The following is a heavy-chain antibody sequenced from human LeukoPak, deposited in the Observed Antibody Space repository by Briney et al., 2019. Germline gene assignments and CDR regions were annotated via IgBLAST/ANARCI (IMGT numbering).Heavy chain of an antibody. CDR2: ISWNSGSI. D-gene: IGHD3-22*01. V-gene: IGHV3-9*01. CDR3: AKGGYYYDSSGYLHFDY. CDR1: GLTFDDYA. J-gene: IGHJ4*02. Sequence: PGRSLRLSCAASGLTFDDYAMHWVRQAPGKGLEWVSGISWNSGSIGYADSVKGRFTISRDNAKNSLYLQMNSLRAEDTALYYCAKGGYYYDSSGYLHFDYWGQGTLVTVSS.